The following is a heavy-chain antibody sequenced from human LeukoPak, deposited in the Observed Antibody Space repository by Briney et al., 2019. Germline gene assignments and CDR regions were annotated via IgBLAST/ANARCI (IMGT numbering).Heavy chain of an antibody. D-gene: IGHD6-13*01. V-gene: IGHV4-4*07. CDR2: MYISGET. J-gene: IGHJ3*02. CDR1: GGSISTYY. Sequence: SETLFLTCTVSGGSISTYYWSWIRQPAGKGLEWIGRMYISGETNYNPSLKSRVTVSLDTSKNHFSLRLNSVTAADTAVYFCARRSSSWSGDAFDIWGQGTMVTVSS. CDR3: ARRSSSWSGDAFDI.